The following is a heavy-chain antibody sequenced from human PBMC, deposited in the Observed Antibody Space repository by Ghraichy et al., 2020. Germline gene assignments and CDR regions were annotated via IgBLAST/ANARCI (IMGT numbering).Heavy chain of an antibody. CDR2: ISGSGIGP. CDR1: GFTFTNYA. J-gene: IGHJ4*02. D-gene: IGHD5-24*01. CDR3: AKTRKNGYNSVNN. V-gene: IGHV3-23*01. Sequence: GESLNISCAASGFTFTNYAMSWVRQAPGKGLEWVSSISGSGIGPYYADSVKGRFTISRDNSKNTVSLQMNSLKAEDTAVYYCAKTRKNGYNSVNNWGQGTLVTGSS.